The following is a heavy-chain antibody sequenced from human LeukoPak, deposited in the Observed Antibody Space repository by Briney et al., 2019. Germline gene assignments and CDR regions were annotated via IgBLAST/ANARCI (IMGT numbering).Heavy chain of an antibody. CDR2: IFYSGST. V-gene: IGHV4-39*07. CDR1: SGSISTSNYY. D-gene: IGHD4-17*01. J-gene: IGHJ4*02. Sequence: SETLSLTCTVSSGSISTSNYYWGWVRQPPGKALEWIGNIFYSGSTYYSPSLKSRVTISVDTSKNQFSLKLSSVTAADTAVYYCASYGPSSYWGQGTLVTVSS. CDR3: ASYGPSSY.